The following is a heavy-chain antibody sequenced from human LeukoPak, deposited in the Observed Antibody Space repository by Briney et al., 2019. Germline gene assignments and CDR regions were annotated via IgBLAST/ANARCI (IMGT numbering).Heavy chain of an antibody. Sequence: PGGSLRLSCAASGFMFTSYGMHWVRQAPGKGLEWISTINFSGNNTFYADSVKGRFTISRDISKNTLYLRMDSLRAEDTAVYYCTCNRRLLRWDLDYWGQGTLVTVSS. J-gene: IGHJ4*02. D-gene: IGHD5-12*01. CDR1: GFMFTSYG. CDR3: TCNRRLLRWDLDY. V-gene: IGHV3-NL1*01. CDR2: INFSGNNT.